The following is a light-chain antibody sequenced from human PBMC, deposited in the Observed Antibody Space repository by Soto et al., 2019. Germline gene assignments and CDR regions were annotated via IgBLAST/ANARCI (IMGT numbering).Light chain of an antibody. CDR3: QQYHNWWT. CDR2: GAS. Sequence: IEMTQSPATLSVSPGERATLSCRASQSVSGNLVWYQQKPGQAPRLLIYGASTRVTGIPARFSGSGSGTEFTLTISSLQSEDFAVYYCQQYHNWWTFGQGTKVDI. J-gene: IGKJ1*01. V-gene: IGKV3-15*01. CDR1: QSVSGN.